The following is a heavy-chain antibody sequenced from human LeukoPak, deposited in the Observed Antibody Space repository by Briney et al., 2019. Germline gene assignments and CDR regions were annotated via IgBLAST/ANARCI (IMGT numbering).Heavy chain of an antibody. CDR3: ARGAYYDSSGHSADY. D-gene: IGHD3-22*01. Sequence: GASVKVSRKASGYTFTGYYMHWVRQAPGQGREWMGWINPNSGGTNYAQKFQGRVTMTRDTSISTAYMELSRLRSDDTAVHYCARGAYYDSSGHSADYWGQGTLITVSS. CDR2: INPNSGGT. J-gene: IGHJ4*02. CDR1: GYTFTGYY. V-gene: IGHV1-2*02.